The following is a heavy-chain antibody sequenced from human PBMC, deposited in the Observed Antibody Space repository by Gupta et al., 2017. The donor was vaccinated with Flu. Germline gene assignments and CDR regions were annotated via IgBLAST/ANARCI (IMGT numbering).Heavy chain of an antibody. V-gene: IGHV3-33*01. CDR2: IWYDGSNK. Sequence: QVQLVESGGGVVQPGRSLRLSCAASGFTFSSYGMPWVRQAPGKGLEWVAVIWYDGSNKYYADSVKGRFTISRDNSKNTLYLQMNSLRAEDTAVYYCARGDCSSTSCHSYGIYYGMDVWGQGTTVTVSS. CDR3: ARGDCSSTSCHSYGIYYGMDV. J-gene: IGHJ6*02. CDR1: GFTFSSYG. D-gene: IGHD2-2*01.